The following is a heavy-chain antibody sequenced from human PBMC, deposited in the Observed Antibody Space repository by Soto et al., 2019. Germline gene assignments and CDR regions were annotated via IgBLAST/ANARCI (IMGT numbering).Heavy chain of an antibody. CDR3: AHNQEQVKFNWFDP. Sequence: SGPTLVNPTQTLTLTFTFSGFSLSTSGVGVGWIRRPQGKALEWLALIYWDDDKRYSPXLNSRLTITKDTSKNQVVLTMTNMEPVDTATYYCAHNQEQVKFNWFDPWGQGTLVTVSS. V-gene: IGHV2-5*02. D-gene: IGHD1-26*01. CDR1: GFSLSTSGVG. J-gene: IGHJ5*02. CDR2: IYWDDDK.